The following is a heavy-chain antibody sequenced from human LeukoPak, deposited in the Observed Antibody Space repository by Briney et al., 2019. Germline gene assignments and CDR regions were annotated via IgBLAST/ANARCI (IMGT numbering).Heavy chain of an antibody. Sequence: PGGSLRLSCAASGFTFTNAWMNWVRQAPGKGLEWVSVIYSGGGTYYADSAKGRFTISRDNSKNTVFLQMNSLRAEDTAVYYCARWDVWGQGTTVTVSS. CDR2: IYSGGGT. V-gene: IGHV3-66*01. J-gene: IGHJ6*02. CDR3: ARWDV. CDR1: GFTFTNAW.